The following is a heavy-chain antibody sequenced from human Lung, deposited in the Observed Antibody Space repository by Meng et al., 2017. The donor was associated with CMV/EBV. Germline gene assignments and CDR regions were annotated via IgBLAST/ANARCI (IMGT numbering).Heavy chain of an antibody. D-gene: IGHD3-10*01. V-gene: IGHV3-23*01. CDR1: GFTFSSYA. CDR3: AKGIKKGSGSYYPYGMDV. CDR2: ISGSGGST. J-gene: IGHJ6*02. Sequence: GGSLRLSCAASGFTFSSYAMSWVRQAPGKGLECVSAISGSGGSTYYADSVKGRFTISGDNSKNTLYLQMNSLRAEDTAVYYCAKGIKKGSGSYYPYGMDVWGQGTTVTVSS.